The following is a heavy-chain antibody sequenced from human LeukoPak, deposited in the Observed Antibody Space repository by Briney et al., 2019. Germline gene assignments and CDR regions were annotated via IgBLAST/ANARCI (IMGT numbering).Heavy chain of an antibody. D-gene: IGHD3-9*01. Sequence: SETLSLTCAVYGGSFSGYYLSWIRQPPGKGLEWIGEINHSGSTNYNPSHKSRVTVSVDTSKNQFSLKLSSVTAADTAVYYCARGGGNLLPYFDPKYYYYMDVWGKGTTVTVSS. CDR2: INHSGST. V-gene: IGHV4-34*01. CDR1: GGSFSGYY. J-gene: IGHJ6*03. CDR3: ARGGGNLLPYFDPKYYYYMDV.